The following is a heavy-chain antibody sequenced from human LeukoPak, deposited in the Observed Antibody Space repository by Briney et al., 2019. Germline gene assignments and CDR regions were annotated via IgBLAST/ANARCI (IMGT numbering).Heavy chain of an antibody. CDR2: ISWDGGST. CDR1: GFSFDDYA. J-gene: IGHJ6*03. Sequence: GGSLRLSCAASGFSFDDYAMHWVRHAPGKGLEWVSLISWDGGSTYYADSVKGRFTISRDNSKNSLYLQMHSLRAEDTALYYCAKPQGDYSYYYYMDVWGKGTTVTVSS. D-gene: IGHD4-17*01. CDR3: AKPQGDYSYYYYMDV. V-gene: IGHV3-43D*03.